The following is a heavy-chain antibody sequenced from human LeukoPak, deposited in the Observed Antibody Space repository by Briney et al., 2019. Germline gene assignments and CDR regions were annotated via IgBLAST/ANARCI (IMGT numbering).Heavy chain of an antibody. CDR2: IYWNDDK. Sequence: SGPTLVHPTQTLALTCTFSGSSPSTSGVGVGWIRQPTGKALEWLALIYWNDDKRYSPSLKSRLTITKDTSKNQVVLTMTNMDPVGTATYYCAHRLRKLGPFDYWGQGTLVTVSS. CDR1: GSSPSTSGVG. V-gene: IGHV2-5*01. CDR3: AHRLRKLGPFDY. J-gene: IGHJ4*02. D-gene: IGHD1-7*01.